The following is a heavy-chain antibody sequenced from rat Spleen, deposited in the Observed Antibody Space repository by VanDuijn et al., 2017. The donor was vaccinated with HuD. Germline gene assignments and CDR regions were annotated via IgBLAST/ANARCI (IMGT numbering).Heavy chain of an antibody. Sequence: QVQLKESGPGLVQPSQTLSLTCTVSGFSLTDYSVHWVRQPPGKGLEWMGRMRYDGDTYYNSALKSRLSISRDTSKSQVFLKLNILQTEDTAIYYCTRIVQLGEYFDYWGQGVMVTVSS. D-gene: IGHD5-1*01. V-gene: IGHV2S30*01. J-gene: IGHJ2*01. CDR2: MRYDGDT. CDR1: GFSLTDYS. CDR3: TRIVQLGEYFDY.